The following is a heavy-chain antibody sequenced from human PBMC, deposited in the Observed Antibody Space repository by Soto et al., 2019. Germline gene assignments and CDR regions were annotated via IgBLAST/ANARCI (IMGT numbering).Heavy chain of an antibody. J-gene: IGHJ4*02. V-gene: IGHV3-30-3*01. CDR1: GFTFSNYA. CDR2: VSYDGSKQ. Sequence: QVQLVESGGGVVQPGRSLRVSCAASGFTFSNYAMHWVRQAPGKGLEWVAVVSYDGSKQFYADSVEGRFTISRDSSKSTLYLHQNNLREEDTAVYYCARDGVYFDDNSGDYKFDYWGQGTLVTVSS. D-gene: IGHD3-22*01. CDR3: ARDGVYFDDNSGDYKFDY.